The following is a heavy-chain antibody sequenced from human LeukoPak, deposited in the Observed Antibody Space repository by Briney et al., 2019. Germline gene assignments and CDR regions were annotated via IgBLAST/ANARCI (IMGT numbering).Heavy chain of an antibody. Sequence: PSETLSLTCSVSGDSITYFYWSWIRQAAGKGLEWIGRISSSGSTDYNASLKSRVTMSVDTSKNQLSLKVISVTAADTAVYYCARVAERPPPGGVDYWGQGTLVTVSS. D-gene: IGHD3-16*01. J-gene: IGHJ4*02. CDR1: GDSITYFY. V-gene: IGHV4-4*07. CDR2: ISSSGST. CDR3: ARVAERPPPGGVDY.